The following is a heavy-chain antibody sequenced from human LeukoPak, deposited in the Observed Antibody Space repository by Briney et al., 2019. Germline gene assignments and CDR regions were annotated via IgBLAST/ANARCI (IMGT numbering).Heavy chain of an antibody. D-gene: IGHD4-17*01. CDR3: ARHSRGYGDYGVVGMDV. V-gene: IGHV3-53*04. CDR1: GFTVSSNY. Sequence: GGSLRLSCAASGFTVSSNYMSWVRQAPGKGLEWVSVIYSGGSTYYADSVKGRFTISRHNSKNTLYLQMDNLRAEDTAVYYCARHSRGYGDYGVVGMDVWGQGTTVTVSS. CDR2: IYSGGST. J-gene: IGHJ6*02.